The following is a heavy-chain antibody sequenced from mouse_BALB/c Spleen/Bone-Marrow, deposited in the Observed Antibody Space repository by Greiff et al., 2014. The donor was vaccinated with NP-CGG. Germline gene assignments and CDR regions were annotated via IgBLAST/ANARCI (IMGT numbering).Heavy chain of an antibody. CDR1: GYTFTNYY. V-gene: IGHV1S81*02. CDR2: IYPGNGGT. CDR3: ARGSPY. D-gene: IGHD6-2*01. J-gene: IGHJ3*01. Sequence: VKPGASVKLSCKTSGYTFTNYYIYWVKQRPGQGLEWIGEIYPGNGGTNFNERFKSKATLTVDKSSTTAYILLTGLTSEDSAVYCYARGSPYWGQGTLVTVSA.